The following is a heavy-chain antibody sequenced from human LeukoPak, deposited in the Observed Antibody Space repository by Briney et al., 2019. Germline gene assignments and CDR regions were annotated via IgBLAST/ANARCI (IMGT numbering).Heavy chain of an antibody. CDR3: ARVQCTNGVCYAEFDY. Sequence: ASVKVSCKASGYTFTSYGISWVRQDPGQGLEWMGWISAYSGNTNYAQKLQGRVTMTTDTSTSTAYMELRSLRSDDTAVYYCARVQCTNGVCYAEFDYWGQGTLVTVSS. V-gene: IGHV1-18*01. CDR2: ISAYSGNT. J-gene: IGHJ4*02. CDR1: GYTFTSYG. D-gene: IGHD2-8*01.